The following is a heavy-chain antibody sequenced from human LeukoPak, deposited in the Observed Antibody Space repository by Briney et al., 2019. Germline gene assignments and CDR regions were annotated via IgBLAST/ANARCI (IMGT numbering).Heavy chain of an antibody. CDR3: ARDSSGYQ. V-gene: IGHV3-7*01. Sequence: GGSLRLTCAASGFTFSTYWMSWVRQAPGKGLEWVANIKEDGSEKYYGDSVKGRFTISRDNAKNSLYLEMNSLRVEDTAVYYCARDSSGYQWGQGTLVTVSS. J-gene: IGHJ4*02. CDR2: IKEDGSEK. CDR1: GFTFSTYW. D-gene: IGHD3-22*01.